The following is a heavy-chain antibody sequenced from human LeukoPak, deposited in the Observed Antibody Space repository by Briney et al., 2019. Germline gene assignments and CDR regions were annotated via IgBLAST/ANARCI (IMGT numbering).Heavy chain of an antibody. D-gene: IGHD3-22*01. Sequence: PGGSLRLSCAASGFTFSSYAMSWVRQAPGKGLEWVSAISGSGGSTYYADSVKGRFTISRDNSKNTLYLQMNSLRAEDTAVYYCAKDRTPFTMIVVVITAPFDYWGQGTLVTVSS. V-gene: IGHV3-23*01. CDR1: GFTFSSYA. J-gene: IGHJ4*02. CDR3: AKDRTPFTMIVVVITAPFDY. CDR2: ISGSGGST.